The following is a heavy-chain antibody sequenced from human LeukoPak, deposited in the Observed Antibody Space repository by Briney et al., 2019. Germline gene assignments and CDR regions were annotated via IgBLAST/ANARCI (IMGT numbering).Heavy chain of an antibody. CDR2: IYYSGST. Sequence: SETLSLTCTVSGGSISSYYWSWIRQPPGKGLEWIGYIYYSGSTNYNPSPKSRVTISVDTSKNQFSLKLSSVTAADTAVYYCAGQSSSWFDPWGQGTLVTVSS. CDR3: AGQSSSWFDP. V-gene: IGHV4-59*08. CDR1: GGSISSYY. J-gene: IGHJ5*02.